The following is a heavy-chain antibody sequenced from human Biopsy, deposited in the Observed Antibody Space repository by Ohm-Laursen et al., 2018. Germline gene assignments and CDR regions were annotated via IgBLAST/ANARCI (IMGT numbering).Heavy chain of an antibody. D-gene: IGHD1-1*01. CDR2: FAPENGKT. CDR1: GYTLTELS. V-gene: IGHV1-24*01. CDR3: AADINVWNVNY. Sequence: ASVKVSCNVSGYTLTELSMHWVRQAPGRGLEWMGGFAPENGKTIYAQKFQGRVTMTEDTSIDTAYMELSSLRSEDTAVYYCAADINVWNVNYWGQGTQVTVSS. J-gene: IGHJ4*02.